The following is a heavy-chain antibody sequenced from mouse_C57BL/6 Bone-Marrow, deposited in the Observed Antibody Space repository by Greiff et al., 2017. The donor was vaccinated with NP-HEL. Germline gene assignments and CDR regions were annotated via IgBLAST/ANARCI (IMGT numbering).Heavy chain of an antibody. V-gene: IGHV5-2*03. CDR1: EYEFPSHD. Sequence: EVKLVESGGGLVQPGESLKLSCESNEYEFPSHDMSWVRKTPEKRLALVAAINSDGGSTYSPYTMERRFIISRDNTKKTLYLQMSSLRSEDTALYYCARHDGYYGAWFAYWGQGTLVTVSA. J-gene: IGHJ3*01. D-gene: IGHD2-3*01. CDR3: ARHDGYYGAWFAY. CDR2: INSDGGST.